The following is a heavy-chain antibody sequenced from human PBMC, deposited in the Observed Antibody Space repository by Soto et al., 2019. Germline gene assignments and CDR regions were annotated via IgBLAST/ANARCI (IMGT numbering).Heavy chain of an antibody. V-gene: IGHV4-30-4*01. CDR1: GDSISNLDYF. D-gene: IGHD7-27*01. CDR3: ARGRYCLTGRCFPNWFDS. J-gene: IGHJ5*01. CDR2: IYKSATT. Sequence: SETLSLTCSVSGDSISNLDYFWAWIRQPPGQALEYIGYIYKSATTYYNPSFESRVAISVDTSKSQFSLNVTSVTAADTAVYFCARGRYCLTGRCFPNWFDSWGQGALVTV.